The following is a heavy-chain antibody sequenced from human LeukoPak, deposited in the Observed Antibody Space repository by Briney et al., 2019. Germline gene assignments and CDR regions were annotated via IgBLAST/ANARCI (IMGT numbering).Heavy chain of an antibody. CDR2: ISGRGGTT. CDR3: AKDGADIVLMVYAYYFDY. V-gene: IGHV3-23*01. CDR1: GFTFSNYD. D-gene: IGHD2-8*01. Sequence: GGSLRLSCAASGFTFSNYDMSWVRQAPGKGLEWVSGISGRGGTTYYADSVKGRFTISRDNSKNTLYLQMNSLRAEDTAVYYCAKDGADIVLMVYAYYFDYWGQGTLVTVSS. J-gene: IGHJ4*02.